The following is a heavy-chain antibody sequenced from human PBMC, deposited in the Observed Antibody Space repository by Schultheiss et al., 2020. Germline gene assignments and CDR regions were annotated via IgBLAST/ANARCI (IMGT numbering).Heavy chain of an antibody. J-gene: IGHJ4*02. Sequence: GGSLRLSCAASGFTFSSYGMHWVRQAPGKGLEWVAVISYDGSNKYYADSVKGRFTISRDNAKNSLYLQMNSLRAEDTAVYYCAKDRPVRFDYWGQGTLVTVSS. V-gene: IGHV3-30*18. CDR2: ISYDGSNK. D-gene: IGHD3-16*02. CDR1: GFTFSSYG. CDR3: AKDRPVRFDY.